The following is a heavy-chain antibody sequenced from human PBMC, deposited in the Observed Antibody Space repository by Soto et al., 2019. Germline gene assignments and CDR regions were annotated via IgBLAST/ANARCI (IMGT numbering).Heavy chain of an antibody. CDR2: IYHSGST. CDR3: AIYDSSGSRGFQH. J-gene: IGHJ1*01. V-gene: IGHV4-30-2*01. D-gene: IGHD3-22*01. Sequence: SETLSLTCAVSGGSISSGGYSWSWIRQPPGKGLEWIGYIYHSGSTYYNPSLKSRVTMSVDRSSNQFSLRLSSVTAADTAVYYCAIYDSSGSRGFQHWGQGTLVTVSS. CDR1: GGSISSGGYS.